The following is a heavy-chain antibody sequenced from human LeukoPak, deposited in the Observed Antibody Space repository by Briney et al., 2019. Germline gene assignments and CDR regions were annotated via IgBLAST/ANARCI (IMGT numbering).Heavy chain of an antibody. CDR2: IYHSGST. CDR1: GYSISSGYY. Sequence: TSETLSLTCTVSGYSISSGYYWGWIRQPPGKGLEWIGSIYHSGSTYYNPSLKSRVTISVDTSKNQLSLKLSSVTAADTAVYYCAREGEDCSGGSCYHYYFDYWGQGTLVTVSS. CDR3: AREGEDCSGGSCYHYYFDY. J-gene: IGHJ4*02. V-gene: IGHV4-38-2*02. D-gene: IGHD2-15*01.